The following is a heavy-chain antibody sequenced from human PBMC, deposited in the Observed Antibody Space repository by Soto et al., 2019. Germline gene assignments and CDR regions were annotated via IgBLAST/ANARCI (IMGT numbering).Heavy chain of an antibody. CDR3: ARENISSGRYFDY. Sequence: EVQLVESGGGLVQPGESLRLSCAASGFTFSSYWMHWVRQAPGKGLVWVSRINNDGGSTNYADSVKGRFTISRDNAKNTLTLQMNSLRVEDTAVYYCARENISSGRYFDYWGQGTLVTVSS. CDR1: GFTFSSYW. D-gene: IGHD6-6*01. J-gene: IGHJ4*02. V-gene: IGHV3-74*01. CDR2: INNDGGST.